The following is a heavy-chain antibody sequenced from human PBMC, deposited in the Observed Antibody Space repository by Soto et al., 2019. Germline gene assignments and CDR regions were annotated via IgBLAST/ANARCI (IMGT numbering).Heavy chain of an antibody. CDR1: GGSISSYY. Sequence: SETLALTCTVXGGSISSYYWGWIRQPPGKGLEWIGYIFYSGITNYNPSLESRVTISVDTSKNQFSLKLSSVTAADTAVYYCATANCGGDCYFSYWGQGTLVTVSS. D-gene: IGHD2-21*02. V-gene: IGHV4-59*01. J-gene: IGHJ4*02. CDR2: IFYSGIT. CDR3: ATANCGGDCYFSY.